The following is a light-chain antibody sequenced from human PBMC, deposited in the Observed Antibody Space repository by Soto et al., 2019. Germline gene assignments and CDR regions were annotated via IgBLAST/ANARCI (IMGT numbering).Light chain of an antibody. CDR2: DVN. J-gene: IGLJ1*01. CDR3: SSYTSSTTPYV. Sequence: QSVLTQPASVSGSPGQSITISCTGTSSDIGGYNYVSWYQQYPGKAPKLMIYDVNNRPSGVSNRFSASKSGNTASLTISGLQAEDEAAYYCSSYTSSTTPYVFGSGTKVT. CDR1: SSDIGGYNY. V-gene: IGLV2-14*01.